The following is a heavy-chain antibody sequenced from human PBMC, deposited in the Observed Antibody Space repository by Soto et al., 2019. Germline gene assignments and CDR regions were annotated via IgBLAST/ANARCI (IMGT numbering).Heavy chain of an antibody. CDR2: IWYDGSNK. CDR1: GFTFSSYG. V-gene: IGHV3-33*01. J-gene: IGHJ4*02. CDR3: ARDHHVYSSSWYDY. D-gene: IGHD6-13*01. Sequence: QVQLVESGGGVVQPGRSLRLSCAASGFTFSSYGMHWVRQAPGKGLEWVAVIWYDGSNKYYADSVKGRFTISRDNSKNTRYLQMNSLRAEDTAVYYCARDHHVYSSSWYDYWGQGTLVTVSS.